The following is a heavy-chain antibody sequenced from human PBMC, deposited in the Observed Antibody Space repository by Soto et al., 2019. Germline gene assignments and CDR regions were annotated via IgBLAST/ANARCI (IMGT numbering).Heavy chain of an antibody. Sequence: QVQLQQWGAGLLKPSETLSLTCAVYGGSFSGYYWSWIRQPPGKGLEWIGEINHSGSTNYNPSLKSRVTISVDTSKNQFSLKLSSVTAADTAVYYCARAEVVVVAADIWGQGTMVTVSS. CDR3: ARAEVVVVAADI. V-gene: IGHV4-34*01. D-gene: IGHD2-15*01. CDR2: INHSGST. J-gene: IGHJ3*02. CDR1: GGSFSGYY.